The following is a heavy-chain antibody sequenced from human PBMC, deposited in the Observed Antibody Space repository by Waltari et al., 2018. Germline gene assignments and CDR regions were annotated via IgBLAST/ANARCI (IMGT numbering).Heavy chain of an antibody. Sequence: QLQLQESGPGLVKPSETLSLTCTVSGGSISSGSYYWGWIRQPPGKGLESIGYISYSGTTYYNLSLKSRVTMSVDTSRDQYSLSLRSVAAADTAVYYCARYYGNGEGGLDPWGQGTLVTVSS. CDR2: ISYSGTT. D-gene: IGHD3-3*01. V-gene: IGHV4-39*07. J-gene: IGHJ5*02. CDR3: ARYYGNGEGGLDP. CDR1: GGSISSGSYY.